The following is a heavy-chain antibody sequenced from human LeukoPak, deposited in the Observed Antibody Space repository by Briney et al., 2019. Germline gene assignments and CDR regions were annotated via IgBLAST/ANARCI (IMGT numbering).Heavy chain of an antibody. D-gene: IGHD3-10*02. CDR1: GYSISNSFY. CDR3: ARAHRGYVTSYDRYYYYMDV. V-gene: IGHV4-38-2*02. Sequence: SETLSLTCTVSGYSISNSFYWGWIRRSPGKGLEWIGSIYHSGITYHNPSLKSRVTLLVDTSRNQFSLMLTSVTATDTAVYYCARAHRGYVTSYDRYYYYMDVWGKGTTVTVSS. J-gene: IGHJ6*03. CDR2: IYHSGIT.